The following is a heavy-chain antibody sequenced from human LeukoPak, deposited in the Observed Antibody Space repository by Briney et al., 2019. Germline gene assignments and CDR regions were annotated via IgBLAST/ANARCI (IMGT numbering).Heavy chain of an antibody. CDR3: ARLCSSTSCSRDAFDI. V-gene: IGHV4-59*01. J-gene: IGHJ3*02. Sequence: SETLSLTCTVSGGSISSYHWSWIRQPPGKGLEWIGYIYYSGSTNYNPSLKSRVTISVDTSKNQFSLKLSSVTAADTAVYYCARLCSSTSCSRDAFDIWGQGTMVTVSS. D-gene: IGHD2-2*01. CDR2: IYYSGST. CDR1: GGSISSYH.